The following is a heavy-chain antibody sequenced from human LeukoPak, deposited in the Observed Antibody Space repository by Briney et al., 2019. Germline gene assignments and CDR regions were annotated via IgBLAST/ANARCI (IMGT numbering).Heavy chain of an antibody. V-gene: IGHV3-74*01. CDR1: GFTFSIYW. J-gene: IGHJ3*01. D-gene: IGHD5-12*01. CDR2: IDSDGRTT. Sequence: SGGSLRLSCAASGFTFSIYWMYWVRQAPGKGLVWVSRIDSDGRTTDYADSLRGRFIISRDNSKNTLYLQMNSLKADDTAIYYCAVASDALDFWGQGTMVSVSS. CDR3: AVASDALDF.